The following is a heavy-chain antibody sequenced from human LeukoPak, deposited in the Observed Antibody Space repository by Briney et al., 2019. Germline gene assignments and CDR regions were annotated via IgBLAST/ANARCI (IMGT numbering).Heavy chain of an antibody. J-gene: IGHJ4*02. V-gene: IGHV4-39*01. CDR2: IYYSGST. Sequence: PSETLSLTCTVSGGSISSSSYYWGWIRQPPGKGLEWIGSIYYSGSTYYNPSLKSRVTISVDTSKNQFSLKLSSVTAADTAVYYCARAAQWLRFVDYWGQGTLVTVSS. D-gene: IGHD5-12*01. CDR1: GGSISSSSYY. CDR3: ARAAQWLRFVDY.